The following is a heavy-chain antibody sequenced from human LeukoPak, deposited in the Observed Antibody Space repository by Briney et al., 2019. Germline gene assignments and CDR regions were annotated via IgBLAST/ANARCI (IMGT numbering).Heavy chain of an antibody. V-gene: IGHV3-48*01. Sequence: GGSLRLYCAASGFTFSSYSMNWVRQAPGKGLEWVSYISSSSSTIYYADSVKGRFTISRDNAKNSLYLQMNSLRAEDTAVYYCASNYDFWSGYREYFQHWGQSTLVTVSS. J-gene: IGHJ1*01. CDR2: ISSSSSTI. CDR1: GFTFSSYS. CDR3: ASNYDFWSGYREYFQH. D-gene: IGHD3-3*01.